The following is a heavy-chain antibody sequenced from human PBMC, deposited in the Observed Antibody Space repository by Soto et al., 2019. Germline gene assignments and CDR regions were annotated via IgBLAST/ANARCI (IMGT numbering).Heavy chain of an antibody. Sequence: KPSETLSLTCAVSGDSISSTFWWTWVRQSPGKGLEWIGEVYHTGNTRYNPSLKSRVTISVDKPNNQFSLKLTSMTGADTAVYYCAKDQVWSGYLGYWGQGTLVTVSS. CDR1: GDSISSTFW. V-gene: IGHV4-4*02. CDR3: AKDQVWSGYLGY. CDR2: VYHTGNT. D-gene: IGHD3-3*01. J-gene: IGHJ4*02.